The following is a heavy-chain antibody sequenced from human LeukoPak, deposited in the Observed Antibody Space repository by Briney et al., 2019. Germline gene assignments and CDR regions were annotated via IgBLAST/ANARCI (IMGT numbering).Heavy chain of an antibody. J-gene: IGHJ5*02. CDR1: GFTFSSYA. D-gene: IGHD5-12*01. CDR3: ARVKWPYGFDP. Sequence: GGSLRLSCAASGFTFSSYAMSWVRQAPGKGLEWVSYISSSSSTIYYADSVKGRFTISRDNAKNSLYLQMNSLRAEDTAVYYCARVKWPYGFDPWGQGTLVTVSS. V-gene: IGHV3-48*01. CDR2: ISSSSSTI.